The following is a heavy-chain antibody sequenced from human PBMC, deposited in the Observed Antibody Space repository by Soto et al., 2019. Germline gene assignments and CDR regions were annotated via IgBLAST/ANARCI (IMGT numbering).Heavy chain of an antibody. CDR1: GFTFSSYA. CDR2: ISGSGGST. V-gene: IGHV3-23*01. Sequence: PGGSLRLSCAASGFTFSSYAMSWVRQAPGKGLEWVSAISGSGGSTYYADSVKGRFTISRANSKSTLYLQMNSLRAEDTAIYYCAQNGQWLATPPVAWGQGSLVTVSS. CDR3: AQNGQWLATPPVA. J-gene: IGHJ4*02. D-gene: IGHD6-19*01.